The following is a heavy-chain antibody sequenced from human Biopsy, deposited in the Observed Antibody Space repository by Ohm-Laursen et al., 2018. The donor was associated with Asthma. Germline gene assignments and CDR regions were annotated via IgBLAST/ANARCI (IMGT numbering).Heavy chain of an antibody. Sequence: SLRLSCAAFGFTFSNYGMHWVRQAPGKGLDWVAVISFDGSNKNYTDSVKGRFTISRDNSRNTLHLQMNSLRAEDTAVYYCAKDVFPGWELRRGPDYWGQGTLVTVSA. CDR3: AKDVFPGWELRRGPDY. V-gene: IGHV3-30*18. CDR2: ISFDGSNK. J-gene: IGHJ4*02. CDR1: GFTFSNYG. D-gene: IGHD1-26*01.